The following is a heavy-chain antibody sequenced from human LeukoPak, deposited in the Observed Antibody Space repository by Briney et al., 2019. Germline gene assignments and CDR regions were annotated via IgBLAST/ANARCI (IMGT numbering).Heavy chain of an antibody. CDR3: VRDSGSLSAFDM. CDR1: GFTFSSYG. Sequence: AGSLTLSCAASGFTFSSYGMHWVRQAPGKGLEYVSAISSNGGSTYYADSVKGRFTISRDNSKNTLYLQMSSLRAEDTAVYYCVRDSGSLSAFDMWGQGTMVSVSS. CDR2: ISSNGGST. D-gene: IGHD1-26*01. J-gene: IGHJ3*02. V-gene: IGHV3-64D*06.